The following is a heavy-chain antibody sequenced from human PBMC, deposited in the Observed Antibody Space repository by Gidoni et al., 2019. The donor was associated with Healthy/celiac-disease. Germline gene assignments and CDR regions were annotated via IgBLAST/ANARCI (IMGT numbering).Heavy chain of an antibody. CDR1: GFTFSSYA. J-gene: IGHJ4*02. D-gene: IGHD6-19*01. V-gene: IGHV3-23*01. CDR3: AKGPFIAVAGTENY. CDR2: ISSSGGST. Sequence: EVQLLESGGGLVQPGGSLRRSCAASGFTFSSYAISWVRQAPWKGREWVSAISSSGGSTYYADSVKGRFTITRDNSKNTLYLQMNSLRAEDTAVYYCAKGPFIAVAGTENYWGQGTLVTVSS.